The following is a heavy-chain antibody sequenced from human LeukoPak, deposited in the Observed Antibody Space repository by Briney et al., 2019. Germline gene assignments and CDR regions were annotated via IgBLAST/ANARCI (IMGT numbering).Heavy chain of an antibody. CDR3: AKRLERYDY. CDR1: AFTFSSYA. Sequence: WGSRRLSCAANAFTFSSYAMSRVRQAPRKGMEWDSASSGSGGSTYYADSVKGRFTISRDNSKNTLYLQMNSLRAEDTAVYYCAKRLERYDYWGQGTLVTVSS. V-gene: IGHV3-23*01. D-gene: IGHD3-16*01. J-gene: IGHJ4*02. CDR2: SSGSGGST.